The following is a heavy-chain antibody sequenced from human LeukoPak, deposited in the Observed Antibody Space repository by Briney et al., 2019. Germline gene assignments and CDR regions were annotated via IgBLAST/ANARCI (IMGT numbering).Heavy chain of an antibody. Sequence: PGGSLRLSCAASGFTVSSNYMSWVRQAPGKGLEWVSVIYSGGSTYYADSVKGRFTISRDNSKNTLYLQMNSLRAEDTAVYYCARAQGYCSGGSCYSGVLDYWGQGTLVTVSS. J-gene: IGHJ4*02. V-gene: IGHV3-53*01. D-gene: IGHD2-15*01. CDR1: GFTVSSNY. CDR2: IYSGGST. CDR3: ARAQGYCSGGSCYSGVLDY.